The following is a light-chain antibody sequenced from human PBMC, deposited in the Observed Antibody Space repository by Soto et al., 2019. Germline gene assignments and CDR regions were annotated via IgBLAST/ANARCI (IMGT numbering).Light chain of an antibody. Sequence: QSALTQPRSVSGSPGQSVTISCTGTSSDVGAYDHVSWYQQHPGKAPKLMIYDVSKRPSGVPDRFSGSKSGNTASLTLSGLQGEEEADYYCCSYAGNSTWVFGGGTKLTVL. V-gene: IGLV2-11*01. J-gene: IGLJ3*02. CDR3: CSYAGNSTWV. CDR2: DVS. CDR1: SSDVGAYDH.